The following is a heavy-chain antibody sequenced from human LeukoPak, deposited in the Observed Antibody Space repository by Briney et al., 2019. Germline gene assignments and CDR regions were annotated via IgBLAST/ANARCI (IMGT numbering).Heavy chain of an antibody. CDR1: GFIFSSYA. CDR2: ISSGGSTI. V-gene: IGHV3-11*01. Sequence: PGGSLRLSCAASGFIFSSYAMSWIRQAPGKGLEWVSYISSGGSTIYYADSVKGRFTISRDNAKNSLYLQMNSLRAEDTAVYYCARGRDSFDYWGQGTLVTVSS. CDR3: ARGRDSFDY. J-gene: IGHJ4*02.